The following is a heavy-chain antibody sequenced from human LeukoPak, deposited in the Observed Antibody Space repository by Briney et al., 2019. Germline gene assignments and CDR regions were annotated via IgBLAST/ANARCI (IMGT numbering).Heavy chain of an antibody. CDR3: ARESIAARSVDY. CDR1: GYTFINYY. J-gene: IGHJ4*02. CDR2: INPNTGST. V-gene: IGHV1-46*01. Sequence: ASVKVSCKASGYTFINYYLHWVRQAPGQGLVWMGQINPNTGSTNCAQKFQGRVTMTRDTSTSTVYMELSSLRSEDTAVYYCARESIAARSVDYWGQGTLVTVSS. D-gene: IGHD6-6*01.